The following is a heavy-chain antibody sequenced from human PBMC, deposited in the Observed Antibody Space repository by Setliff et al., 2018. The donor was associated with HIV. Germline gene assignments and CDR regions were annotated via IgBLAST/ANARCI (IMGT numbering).Heavy chain of an antibody. J-gene: IGHJ3*02. CDR1: GFIFNNYD. Sequence: GGSLRLSCAASGFIFNNYDMNWVRQAPGKGPEWVSSITTDSNYIYHADSVKGRFTTSRDNAKNSLYLQMNSLRAEDTAVYYCVRVDTKPYGSGNYYVTFGIWGQGTMVTVSS. CDR3: VRVDTKPYGSGNYYVTFGI. V-gene: IGHV3-21*06. D-gene: IGHD3-10*01. CDR2: ITTDSNYI.